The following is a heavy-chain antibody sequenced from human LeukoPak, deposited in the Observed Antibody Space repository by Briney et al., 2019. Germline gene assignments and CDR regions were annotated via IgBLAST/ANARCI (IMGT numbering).Heavy chain of an antibody. CDR2: ISSSSSTI. CDR3: ARERDYDFWSGYSTPGQFDP. CDR1: GFTFSSYS. J-gene: IGHJ5*02. D-gene: IGHD3-3*01. V-gene: IGHV3-48*01. Sequence: SGGSLRLSCAASGFTFSSYSMNRVRQAPGKGLEWVSYISSSSSTIYYADSVKGRFTIYRDNAKNSLYLQMNSLRAEDTAVYYCARERDYDFWSGYSTPGQFDPWGQGTLVTVSS.